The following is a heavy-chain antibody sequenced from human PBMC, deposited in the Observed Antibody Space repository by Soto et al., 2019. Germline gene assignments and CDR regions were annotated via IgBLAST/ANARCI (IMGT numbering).Heavy chain of an antibody. CDR2: IDPSDSYT. CDR3: ARTSGSYYPMDV. CDR1: GYSFTSYW. Sequence: PGESLKISCKGSGYSFTSYWISWVRQMPGKGLEWMGRIDPSDSYTNYSPSFQGQVTISADKSISTAYLQWSSLKASDTAMYYCARTSGSYYPMDVWGQGTTVTVSS. V-gene: IGHV5-10-1*04. D-gene: IGHD1-26*01. J-gene: IGHJ6*02.